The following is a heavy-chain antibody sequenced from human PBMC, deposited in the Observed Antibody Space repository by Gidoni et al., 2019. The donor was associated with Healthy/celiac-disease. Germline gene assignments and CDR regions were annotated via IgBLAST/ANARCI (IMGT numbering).Heavy chain of an antibody. D-gene: IGHD3-10*01. J-gene: IGHJ5*02. CDR1: GGSISSGSYS. Sequence: QVQLQESGPGLVKPSQTLSLTCPVSGGSISSGSYSWSWIRQPAGKGLEWIGRIYTSGSTNYNPSLKSRVTISVDTSKNQFSLKLSSVTAADTAVYYCARDCGHYYGSGGIRWFDPWGQGTLVTVSS. CDR3: ARDCGHYYGSGGIRWFDP. V-gene: IGHV4-61*02. CDR2: IYTSGST.